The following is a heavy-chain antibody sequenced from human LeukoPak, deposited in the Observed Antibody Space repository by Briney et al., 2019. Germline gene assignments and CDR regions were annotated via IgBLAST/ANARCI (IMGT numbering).Heavy chain of an antibody. Sequence: GGSLRLSCAASGFTFSTYWMHWVRQAPGKGLVWVSRINSDGSSTTYADSVKGRFTISRDNAKNTLYLQMNSLRAEDTAVYYCTRVINSGWLGELSDWGQGTLVTVSS. CDR2: INSDGSST. CDR3: TRVINSGWLGELSD. J-gene: IGHJ4*02. D-gene: IGHD6-19*01. V-gene: IGHV3-74*01. CDR1: GFTFSTYW.